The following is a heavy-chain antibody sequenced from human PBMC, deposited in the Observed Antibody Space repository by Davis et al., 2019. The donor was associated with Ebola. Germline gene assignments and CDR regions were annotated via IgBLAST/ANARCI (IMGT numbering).Heavy chain of an antibody. CDR2: IIPLFGTA. CDR1: GGTFSSYA. J-gene: IGHJ5*02. Sequence: AASVKVSCKASGGTFSSYAISWVRQAPGQGLEWMGGIIPLFGTANYAQNFQDRVTITRDTSASTSYMELSSLRSEDTAVFYCARGKTVAGTRGLSWFDPWGPGTLVTVSS. CDR3: ARGKTVAGTRGLSWFDP. V-gene: IGHV1-69*05. D-gene: IGHD6-19*01.